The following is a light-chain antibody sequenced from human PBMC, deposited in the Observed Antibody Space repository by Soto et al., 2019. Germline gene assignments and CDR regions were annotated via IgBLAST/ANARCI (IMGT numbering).Light chain of an antibody. J-gene: IGLJ2*01. Sequence: QSALTQPPSAAGSLGQSVTISCTGTSSDVGGSNYVSWHQQHPGKAPQVMIYEVTKRPPGVPDRFSGYKSGNTASLTVSGRQAEDEADYYCSSFAGGGNPVLLGGGTKLTVL. CDR1: SSDVGGSNY. CDR3: SSFAGGGNPVL. V-gene: IGLV2-8*01. CDR2: EVT.